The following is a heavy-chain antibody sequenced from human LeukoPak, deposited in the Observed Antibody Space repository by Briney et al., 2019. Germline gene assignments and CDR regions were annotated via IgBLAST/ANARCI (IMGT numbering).Heavy chain of an antibody. CDR3: ARDNSVRDEAWWFIP. CDR1: GYTFTSNY. CDR2: ISPSGGST. J-gene: IGHJ5*02. V-gene: IGHV1-46*01. Sequence: ASVKVSCKAFGYTFTSNYMHWVRQAPGQGPEWMGVISPSGGSTTYAQKFQGRVTLTRDMSTSTDYLELSSLRSDDTAVYYCARDNSVRDEAWWFIPWGQGTLVTVSS. D-gene: IGHD5-24*01.